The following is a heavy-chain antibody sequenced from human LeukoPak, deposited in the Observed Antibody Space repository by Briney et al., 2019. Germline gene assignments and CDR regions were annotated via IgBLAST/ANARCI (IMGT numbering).Heavy chain of an antibody. CDR2: INHSGST. CDR1: GGSFSGYY. J-gene: IGHJ6*02. CDR3: ARGRRGYYYYYGMDV. Sequence: PSETLSLTCAVYGGSFSGYYWSRIRQPPGKGLEWIGEINHSGSTNYNPSLKSRVTISVDTSKNQFSLKLSSVTAADTAVYYCARGRRGYYYYYGMDVWGQGTTVTVSS. V-gene: IGHV4-34*01.